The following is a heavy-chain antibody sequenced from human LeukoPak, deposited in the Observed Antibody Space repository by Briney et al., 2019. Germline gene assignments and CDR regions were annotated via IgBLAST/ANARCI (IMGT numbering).Heavy chain of an antibody. CDR2: IRYSWSA. Sequence: SETLSLTCTVSGDSISTYYGSWIRQPPGKGLELIGYIRYSWSANYNPSLRTRLSISICTSKNQFSLNLSSVTAAHTAVYHCARLVYDSRAYYFDYWGQGTLVTVSS. CDR1: GDSISTYY. CDR3: ARLVYDSRAYYFDY. D-gene: IGHD3-22*01. J-gene: IGHJ4*02. V-gene: IGHV4-59*08.